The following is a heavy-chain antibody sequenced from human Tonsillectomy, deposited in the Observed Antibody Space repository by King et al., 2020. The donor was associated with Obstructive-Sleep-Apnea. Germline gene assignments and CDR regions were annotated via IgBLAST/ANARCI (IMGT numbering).Heavy chain of an antibody. CDR2: IYYSGTT. V-gene: IGHV4-59*01. J-gene: IGHJ3*02. CDR1: GDSISTYC. D-gene: IGHD3-3*01. Sequence: VQLQESGPGLVKPAETLSLTCTVSGDSISTYCWNWIRQPPGKGLEWIGYIYYSGTTNYNSSLKSRVTISVDTSKNQFSLKLTSVPAADTAVYYCARGEGFRDAFDIWGQGTMVTVSS. CDR3: ARGEGFRDAFDI.